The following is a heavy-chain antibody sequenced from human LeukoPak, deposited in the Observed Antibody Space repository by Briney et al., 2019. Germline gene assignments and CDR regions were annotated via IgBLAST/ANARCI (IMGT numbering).Heavy chain of an antibody. CDR2: IYYSGST. Sequence: PSETLSLTCTVSGDSISSGDYYWSWIRQPPGKGLEWIGYIYYSGSTYYNPSLKSRVTISVDTSKNQFSLKLSSVTAADTAVYYCARVGNIAAAGPDYWGQGTLVTVSS. J-gene: IGHJ4*02. D-gene: IGHD6-13*01. V-gene: IGHV4-30-4*01. CDR1: GDSISSGDYY. CDR3: ARVGNIAAAGPDY.